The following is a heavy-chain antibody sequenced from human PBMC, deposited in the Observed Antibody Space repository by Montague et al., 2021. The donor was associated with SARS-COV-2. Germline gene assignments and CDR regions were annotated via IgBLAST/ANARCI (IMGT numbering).Heavy chain of an antibody. V-gene: IGHV4-39*01. CDR2: IYYSGST. D-gene: IGHD3-22*01. Sequence: SETLSLTCTVSGGSINSNDYYWGWIRQPPGRGLEWIGTIYYSGSTYYRPSLKSRVTISVDTSNNQFSLRLRSVTAADTAVYYCARRSITMRVVAPFDYWGQGTLVTVSS. J-gene: IGHJ4*02. CDR3: ARRSITMRVVAPFDY. CDR1: GGSINSNDYY.